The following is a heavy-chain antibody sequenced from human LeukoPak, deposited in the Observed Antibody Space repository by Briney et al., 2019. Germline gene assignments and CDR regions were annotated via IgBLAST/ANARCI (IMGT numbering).Heavy chain of an antibody. CDR2: IKRRGVTGPT. V-gene: IGHV3-15*01. CDR3: TRGSNSDDSSDFDH. Sequence: GGSLRLSCAASGFTFSNAWMNWARQAPGKGLEWVGRIKRRGVTGPTEYAAPVKGRFTISRDDSKNTLYLQMSSLKTEDTAVYYCTRGSNSDDSSDFDHWGQGTLVTVSS. D-gene: IGHD3-22*01. CDR1: GFTFSNAW. J-gene: IGHJ4*02.